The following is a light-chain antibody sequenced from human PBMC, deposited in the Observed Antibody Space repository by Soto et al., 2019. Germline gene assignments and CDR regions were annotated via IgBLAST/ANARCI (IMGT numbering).Light chain of an antibody. CDR1: QSVSSSY. CDR2: GAS. V-gene: IGKV3-20*01. Sequence: EIVLTQSPGTLSLSPGERATLSCRASQSVSSSYLAWYQQRPGQAPRLLIYGASNRATGIPDRFSGSGSGTDFSLTISRLVHEDFAVYYCQQYGSSPSWTFGQGTKVEIK. CDR3: QQYGSSPSWT. J-gene: IGKJ1*01.